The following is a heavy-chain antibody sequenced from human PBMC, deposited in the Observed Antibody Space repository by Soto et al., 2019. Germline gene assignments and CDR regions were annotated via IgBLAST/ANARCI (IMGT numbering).Heavy chain of an antibody. J-gene: IGHJ4*02. CDR3: ARDPGTNYYGANYFDY. D-gene: IGHD3-22*01. CDR2: IKQDGSEK. CDR1: GFTFSSYW. Sequence: GGSLRLSCAASGFTFSSYWMSWVRQAPGKGLEWVANIKQDGSEKYYVDSVKGRFTISRDNAKNSLYLQMNSLRAEDTAVYYCARDPGTNYYGANYFDYWGQGTLVTVSS. V-gene: IGHV3-7*03.